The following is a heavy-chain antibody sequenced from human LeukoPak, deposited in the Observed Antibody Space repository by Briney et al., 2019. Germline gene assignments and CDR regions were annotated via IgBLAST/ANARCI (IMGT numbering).Heavy chain of an antibody. V-gene: IGHV3-23*01. CDR1: GFTFTNYA. J-gene: IGHJ4*02. D-gene: IGHD1-1*01. CDR3: AKDTTYLDY. Sequence: GGSLRLSCSASGFTFTNYAMSWVRQAPGKGLEWVSVIVGSGGSTYYADSVKGRSTISRDNSKNTLDLQMNSLRAEDTAVYYCAKDTTYLDYWGQGTLVTVSS. CDR2: IVGSGGST.